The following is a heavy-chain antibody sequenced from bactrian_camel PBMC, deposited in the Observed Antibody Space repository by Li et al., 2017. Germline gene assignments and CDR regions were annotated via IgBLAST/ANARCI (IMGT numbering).Heavy chain of an antibody. V-gene: IGHV3S1*01. Sequence: HVQLVESGGGSVQAGGSLKLSCVAPMYSNSQYCVAWFRQAPGKEREGVAARYTSGGSAYYADSVKGRFTISRNAANKTTYLQMDNLKPEDTAMYYCAAFRRDIPWLRPGDAPCGGKAANYNRWGQGTQVTVS. CDR3: AAFRRDIPWLRPGDAPCGGKAANYNR. CDR2: RYTSGGSA. D-gene: IGHD1*01. J-gene: IGHJ4*01. CDR1: MYSNSQYC.